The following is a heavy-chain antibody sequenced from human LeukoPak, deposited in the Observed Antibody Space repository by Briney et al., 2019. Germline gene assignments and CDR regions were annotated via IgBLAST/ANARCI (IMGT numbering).Heavy chain of an antibody. CDR1: GYTFTSYG. CDR2: INPNSGGT. Sequence: ASVKVSCKASGYTFTSYGISWVRQAPGQGLEWMGWINPNSGGTKYGQRFQGRVTMTRDTSISTAYMELSRLRSDDTAVYYCAREDRFGVIIWGQGTLVTVSS. D-gene: IGHD3-3*01. CDR3: AREDRFGVII. J-gene: IGHJ4*02. V-gene: IGHV1-2*02.